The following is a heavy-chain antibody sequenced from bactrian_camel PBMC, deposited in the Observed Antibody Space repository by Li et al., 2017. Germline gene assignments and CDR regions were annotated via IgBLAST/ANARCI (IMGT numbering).Heavy chain of an antibody. V-gene: IGHV3S28*01. CDR2: ISSGGGST. D-gene: IGHD6*01. CDR3: AAGGSSWWCTD. CDR1: GFTFRDYI. J-gene: IGHJ4*01. Sequence: QLVESGGGLVQPGGSLRVSCAASGFTFRDYIMTWVRQAPGKGLEWVSGISSGGGSTYYADSVKGRFTISKDNARNTLYLQLNSLKPEDTAVYYCAAGGSSWWCTDWGQGTQVTVS.